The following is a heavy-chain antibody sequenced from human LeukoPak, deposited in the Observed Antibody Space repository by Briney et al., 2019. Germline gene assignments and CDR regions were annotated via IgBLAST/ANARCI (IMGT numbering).Heavy chain of an antibody. D-gene: IGHD2-2*01. J-gene: IGHJ5*02. CDR2: MNPNSGNT. V-gene: IGHV1-8*01. Sequence: ASVKVSCKASGYTFTSYDINWVRQATGQGLEWMGWMNPNSGNTGYAQKFQGRVTMTRNTSISTAYMELSSLRSEDTAVYYCARVGDCSSTSCYENWFDPWGQGTLVTVSS. CDR3: ARVGDCSSTSCYENWFDP. CDR1: GYTFTSYD.